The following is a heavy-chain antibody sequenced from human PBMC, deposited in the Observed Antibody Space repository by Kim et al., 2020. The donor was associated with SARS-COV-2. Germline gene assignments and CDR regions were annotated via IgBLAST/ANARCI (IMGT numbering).Heavy chain of an antibody. V-gene: IGHV1-46*01. D-gene: IGHD3-3*01. J-gene: IGHJ4*02. Sequence: ASVKVSCKASGYTFSSYYIYWFRQAPGQGLECMGIINPSGCSTTYAQKFQGRVTMTCDASTSTVYMELSSLRSEDTAVYYCARDFWSSSMSVATSDKMGYFDFWGQGSLVTVSS. CDR2: INPSGCST. CDR3: ARDFWSSSMSVATSDKMGYFDF. CDR1: GYTFSSYY.